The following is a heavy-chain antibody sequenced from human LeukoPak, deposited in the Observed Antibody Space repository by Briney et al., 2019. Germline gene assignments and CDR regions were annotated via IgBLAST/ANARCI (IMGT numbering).Heavy chain of an antibody. CDR3: ARHRLEGDTFDI. V-gene: IGHV4-39*01. CDR1: GGSISSGGYY. J-gene: IGHJ3*02. D-gene: IGHD3-3*01. Sequence: PSQTLSLTCTVSGGSISSGGYYWSWIRQPPGKGLEWIGSIYYNGDTYYSPSLKSRVTISVDTSRNQFALKLNSVTAAGTAVYFCARHRLEGDTFDIWGQGTKVTVAS. CDR2: IYYNGDT.